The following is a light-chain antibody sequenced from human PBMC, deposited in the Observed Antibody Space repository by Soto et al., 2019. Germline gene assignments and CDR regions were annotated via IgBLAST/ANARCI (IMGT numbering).Light chain of an antibody. V-gene: IGKV1-39*01. CDR3: QQSYSFPRT. CDR1: QSISSY. Sequence: DIHMSLSPSSLSASVGDRVTITCRASQSISSYLNWYQQKPGKAPKLLIYAASSLQSGVPSRFSGSGSGTDFTLTINSLQPEDFGSYYCQQSYSFPRTFGQGTKVDIK. J-gene: IGKJ1*01. CDR2: AAS.